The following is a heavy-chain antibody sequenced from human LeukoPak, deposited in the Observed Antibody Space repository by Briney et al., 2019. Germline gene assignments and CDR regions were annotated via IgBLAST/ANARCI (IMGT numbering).Heavy chain of an antibody. CDR1: GDSFSSFY. D-gene: IGHD4-11*01. CDR2: IFYSGTT. V-gene: IGHV4-59*01. Sequence: SETLSLTCTVSGDSFSSFYWSWFRQPPGKTLEWIGYIFYSGTTDYNPSLRSRVTMSVDKSKNQFSLNLTSVTTADTALYYCAKIRRSDYKIDPWGQGTPVTVSS. J-gene: IGHJ5*02. CDR3: AKIRRSDYKIDP.